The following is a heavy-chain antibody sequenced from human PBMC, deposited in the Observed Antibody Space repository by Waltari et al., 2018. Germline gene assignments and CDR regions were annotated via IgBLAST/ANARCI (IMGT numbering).Heavy chain of an antibody. V-gene: IGHV3-30*01. CDR1: GFTFSSYA. J-gene: IGHJ3*02. Sequence: QVQLVESGGGVVQPGRSLRLSCAASGFTFSSYAMHWVRQAPGKGLEWVAVISYDGSNKYYADSVKGRFTISRDNSKNTLYLQMNSLRAEDTAVYYCARRERWLQLPPDAFDIWGQGTMVTVSS. CDR3: ARRERWLQLPPDAFDI. D-gene: IGHD5-12*01. CDR2: ISYDGSNK.